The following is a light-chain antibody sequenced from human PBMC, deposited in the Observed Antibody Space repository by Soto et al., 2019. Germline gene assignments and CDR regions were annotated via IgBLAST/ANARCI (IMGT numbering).Light chain of an antibody. J-gene: IGKJ1*01. V-gene: IGKV2-28*01. CDR2: LGS. CDR1: QSLLHSNGNNY. CDR3: MQAIQPPRT. Sequence: DIVMTQSPLSLPVTPGEPASISCRSSQSLLHSNGNNYLEWYLQKPGQSPQLLIYLGSSRASGVPDRFSGSGSGTDFTLKIRRVEAEDVGVYYCMQAIQPPRTFGQGTKVDIK.